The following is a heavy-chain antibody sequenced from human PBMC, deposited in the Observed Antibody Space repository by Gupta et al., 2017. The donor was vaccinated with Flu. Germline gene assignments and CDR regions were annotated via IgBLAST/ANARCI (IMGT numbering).Heavy chain of an antibody. CDR2: IYYSGTT. Sequence: QVHLQASGPGLVKPSESLSLLCPFSGRSISSNYWSWIRQPPGKGLEWIGYIYYSGTTVYSSYLKGRVTISVDRSKNQFSLKLRSLSVADTAVYYGARGPESGFDGFDYWGQGNLVTVSS. J-gene: IGHJ4*02. CDR1: GRSISSNY. CDR3: ARGPESGFDGFDY. D-gene: IGHD5-12*01. V-gene: IGHV4-59*01.